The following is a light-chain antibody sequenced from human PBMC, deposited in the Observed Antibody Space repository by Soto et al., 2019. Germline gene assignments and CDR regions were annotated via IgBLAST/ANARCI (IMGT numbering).Light chain of an antibody. CDR1: SCDVGSYNR. J-gene: IGLJ1*01. CDR3: SSYTGSNTYV. Sequence: QSALTQPPSVSGSPGQSVTISCTGTSCDVGSYNRVSWYQQPPGTAPKLMIYEVSNRPSGVPDRFSGSKSGNTASLTISGLQAEDEADYYCSSYTGSNTYVFGTGTKVTVL. V-gene: IGLV2-18*02. CDR2: EVS.